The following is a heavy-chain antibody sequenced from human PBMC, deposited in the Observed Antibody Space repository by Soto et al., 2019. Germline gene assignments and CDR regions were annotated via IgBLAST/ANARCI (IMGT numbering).Heavy chain of an antibody. CDR3: ARAVYGDYSYFDY. V-gene: IGHV3-21*01. D-gene: IGHD4-17*01. Sequence: GGSLRLSCAASGFTFSSYSMNWVRQAPGKGLEWVSSISSSSSYIYYADSVKGRFTISRDNAKNSLYLQMNSLRAEDTAVYYCARAVYGDYSYFDYWGQGTLVTVSS. CDR2: ISSSSSYI. CDR1: GFTFSSYS. J-gene: IGHJ4*02.